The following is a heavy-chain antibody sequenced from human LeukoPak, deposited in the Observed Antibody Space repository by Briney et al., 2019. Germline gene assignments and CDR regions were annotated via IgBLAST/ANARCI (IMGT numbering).Heavy chain of an antibody. CDR3: ASSGRYGRSWYSDY. CDR1: GYTFTSYA. J-gene: IGHJ4*02. CDR2: INAGNGNT. Sequence: ASVKVSCKASGYTFTSYAMHWVRQAPGQRLEWMGWINAGNGNTKYSQKFQGRVTITRDTSASTAYMELSSLRSGDTAVYYCASSGRYGRSWYSDYWGQGTLVTVSS. D-gene: IGHD6-13*01. V-gene: IGHV1-3*01.